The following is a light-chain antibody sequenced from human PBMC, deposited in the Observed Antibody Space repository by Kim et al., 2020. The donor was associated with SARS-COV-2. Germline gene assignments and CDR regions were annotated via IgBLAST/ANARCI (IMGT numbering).Light chain of an antibody. CDR2: AAS. CDR3: QQSYSTPPT. J-gene: IGKJ5*01. V-gene: IGKV1-39*01. CDR1: QSISRY. Sequence: DIQMTQSPSSLSASVGDRVTITCRASQSISRYLNWYQQKLGKAPKVLIYAASRLQSGVPSRFSGSGSGTDFTLTISSLQPEDFATYYCQQSYSTPPTFGQGTRLEIK.